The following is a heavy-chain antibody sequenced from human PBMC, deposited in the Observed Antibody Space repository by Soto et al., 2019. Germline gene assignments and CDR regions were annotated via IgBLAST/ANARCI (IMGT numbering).Heavy chain of an antibody. CDR3: ARAVPSRYCSGGSCYLDY. CDR1: GFTFSSYW. J-gene: IGHJ4*02. V-gene: IGHV3-7*01. CDR2: IKQDGSEK. Sequence: PGGSLRLSCAACGFTFSSYWMSWVRQAPGKXLEWVANIKQDGSEKYYVDSVKGRFTISRDNAKNSLYLQMNSLRAEDTAVYYCARAVPSRYCSGGSCYLDYWGQGTLVTVSS. D-gene: IGHD2-15*01.